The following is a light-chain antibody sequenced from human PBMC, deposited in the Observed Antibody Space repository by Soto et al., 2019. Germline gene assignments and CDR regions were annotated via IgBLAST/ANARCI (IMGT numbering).Light chain of an antibody. CDR2: EVS. V-gene: IGLV2-14*01. CDR1: SSDVGGYNY. CDR3: NSYTSKSTGV. Sequence: QSALTQPASVSGSPGQSITISCTGTSSDVGGYNYVSWYQQHPGKAPKLIIYEVSNRPSGVSKRFSGSKSGNTASLTNSGLQAEDEADYYCNSYTSKSTGVFGTGTKVTVL. J-gene: IGLJ1*01.